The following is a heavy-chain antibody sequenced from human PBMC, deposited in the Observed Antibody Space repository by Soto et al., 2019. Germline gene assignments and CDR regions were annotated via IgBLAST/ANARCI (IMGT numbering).Heavy chain of an antibody. CDR3: ASGGSNGMDV. J-gene: IGHJ6*02. CDR2: IRGSDGTT. Sequence: GGSLRLSCEASGFSFSTFDMSWVRQAPGRGLQCVSFIRGSDGTTYYADSVRGRFTISRDNAKNSLYLQMNSLRAEDTAVYYCASGGSNGMDVWGQGTTVTVSS. V-gene: IGHV3-23*01. CDR1: GFSFSTFD. D-gene: IGHD3-16*01.